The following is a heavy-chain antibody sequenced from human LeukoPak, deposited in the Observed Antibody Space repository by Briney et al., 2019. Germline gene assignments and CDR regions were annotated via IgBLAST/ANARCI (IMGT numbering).Heavy chain of an antibody. D-gene: IGHD6-19*01. Sequence: GGSLRLSCAASGFTFSSSWMTWVRQAPGKGLEWVANIKQDGSDKYYVDSVKGRFTISRDNAMSSLYLQMNSLRAEDTALYYCARGGYNSGWTFDYWGQGTLVTVSS. CDR1: GFTFSSSW. CDR3: ARGGYNSGWTFDY. J-gene: IGHJ4*02. CDR2: IKQDGSDK. V-gene: IGHV3-7*05.